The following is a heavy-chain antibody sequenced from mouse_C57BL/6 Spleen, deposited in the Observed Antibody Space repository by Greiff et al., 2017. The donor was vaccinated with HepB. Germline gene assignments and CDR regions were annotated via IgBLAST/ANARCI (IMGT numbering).Heavy chain of an antibody. CDR2: INPSNGGT. Sequence: QVQLQQSGTELVKPGASVKLSCKASGYTFTSYWMHWVKQRPGQGLEWIGNINPSNGGTNYNEKFKSKATPTVDKSSSTAYMQLSSLTSEDSAVYYCARAHYVYGSSPFAYWGHGTLVTVSA. J-gene: IGHJ3*01. D-gene: IGHD1-1*01. CDR1: GYTFTSYW. V-gene: IGHV1-53*01. CDR3: ARAHYVYGSSPFAY.